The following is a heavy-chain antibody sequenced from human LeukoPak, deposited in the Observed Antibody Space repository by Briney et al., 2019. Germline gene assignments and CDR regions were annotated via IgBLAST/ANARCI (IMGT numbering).Heavy chain of an antibody. J-gene: IGHJ4*02. Sequence: PGGSLRLSCAASGFTFSSYAMSWVRQAPGKGLEWVSAISGSGGSTYYADSVKGRFTISRDNSKNTLYLQMNSLRAEDTAVYYCANPSEAYVWGSSSSWGQGTLVTVSS. CDR1: GFTFSSYA. CDR2: ISGSGGST. D-gene: IGHD3-16*01. V-gene: IGHV3-23*01. CDR3: ANPSEAYVWGSSSS.